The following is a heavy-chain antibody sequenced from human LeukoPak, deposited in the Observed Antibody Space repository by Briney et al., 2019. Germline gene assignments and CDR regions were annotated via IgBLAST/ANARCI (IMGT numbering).Heavy chain of an antibody. CDR3: ARHSKTGSTYYGMDV. D-gene: IGHD1-7*01. Sequence: GESLKISCKGSGYPFINYWIAWMRQMPGKGLEWVGIIYPGDSETAYSPSFRGQVTISADRSISTAYLQWSSLEASDTAVYYCARHSKTGSTYYGMDVWGQGTTVTVSS. CDR2: IYPGDSET. CDR1: GYPFINYW. V-gene: IGHV5-51*01. J-gene: IGHJ6*02.